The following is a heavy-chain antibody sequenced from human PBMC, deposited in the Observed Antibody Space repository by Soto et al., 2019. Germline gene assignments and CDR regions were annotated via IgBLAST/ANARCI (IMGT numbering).Heavy chain of an antibody. CDR3: ARVWGGAFDF. Sequence: PSETLSLTWTVSGGSISSYDWSWIRQPPGKGLEWIGYIYYSGSTNYNPSLKSRVTISVDTSKNQFSLKLSPVTAADTAVYYCARVWGGAFDFWGQGTMVTVSS. J-gene: IGHJ3*01. CDR2: IYYSGST. V-gene: IGHV4-59*01. D-gene: IGHD3-10*01. CDR1: GGSISSYD.